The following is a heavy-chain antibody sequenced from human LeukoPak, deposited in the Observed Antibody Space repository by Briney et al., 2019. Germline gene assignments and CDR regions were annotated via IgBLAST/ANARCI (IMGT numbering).Heavy chain of an antibody. CDR3: ARSPDTGTVDL. V-gene: IGHV3-7*01. CDR1: GFTFSHYW. Sequence: QPGGSLRLSCAASGFTFSHYWMTWVRQAPGKGLEWVANIDRGGSATYYVGFAEGRFTISRDNAKNSLYLQLNSLRAEDTAVYFCARSPDTGTVDLWGQGTLVTVSS. J-gene: IGHJ5*02. D-gene: IGHD1-1*01. CDR2: IDRGGSAT.